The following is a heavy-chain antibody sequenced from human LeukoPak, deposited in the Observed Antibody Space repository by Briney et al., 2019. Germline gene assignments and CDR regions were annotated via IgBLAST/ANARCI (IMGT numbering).Heavy chain of an antibody. V-gene: IGHV1-8*03. D-gene: IGHD3-3*01. CDR2: MNPNSGNT. J-gene: IGHJ5*02. CDR3: ARDHYDFWSGYPRLFDP. CDR1: GYTFTSYD. Sequence: ASVKVSCKASGYTFTSYDINWVRQATGQGLEWMGWMNPNSGNTGYAQKFQGRVTITRNTSISTAYMEVSSLRSEDTAVYYCARDHYDFWSGYPRLFDPWGQGTLVTVSS.